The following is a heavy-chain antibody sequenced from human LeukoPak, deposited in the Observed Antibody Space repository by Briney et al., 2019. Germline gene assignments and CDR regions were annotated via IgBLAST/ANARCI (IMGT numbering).Heavy chain of an antibody. J-gene: IGHJ3*02. CDR3: ARGYPIVVVTAISRGDAFDI. CDR1: GGSISSSSYY. V-gene: IGHV4-39*07. Sequence: SETLSLTCTVSGGSISSSSYYWGWIRQPPGKGLEWIGSFYYSGSTYYNPSLKSRVTISVDTSKNQFSLKLSSVTAADTAVYYCARGYPIVVVTAISRGDAFDIWGQGTMVTVSS. D-gene: IGHD2-21*02. CDR2: FYYSGST.